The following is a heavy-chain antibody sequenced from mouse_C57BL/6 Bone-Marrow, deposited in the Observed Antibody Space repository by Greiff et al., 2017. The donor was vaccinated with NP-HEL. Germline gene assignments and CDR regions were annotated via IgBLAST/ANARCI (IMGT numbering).Heavy chain of an antibody. Sequence: EVQLQQSGPGLVKPSQSLSLTCSVTGYSITSGYYWNWIRQFPGNKLEWMGYISYDGSNNYNPSLKNRISITRDTSKNQFFLKLNSVTTEDTATYYCARSYYGSSSDYWGQGTTLTVSS. CDR3: ARSYYGSSSDY. J-gene: IGHJ2*01. CDR2: ISYDGSN. D-gene: IGHD1-1*01. V-gene: IGHV3-6*01. CDR1: GYSITSGYY.